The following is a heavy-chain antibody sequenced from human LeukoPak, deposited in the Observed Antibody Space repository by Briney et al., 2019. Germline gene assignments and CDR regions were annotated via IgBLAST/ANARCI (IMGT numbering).Heavy chain of an antibody. D-gene: IGHD3-22*01. CDR3: ARETLGGSGYPDV. CDR1: GYSFTSYA. V-gene: IGHV7-4-1*02. CDR2: INTNTGNP. J-gene: IGHJ3*01. Sequence: ASVKVSCKTSGYSFTSYAMNWVRQAPGQGLECMGWINTNTGNPRYVQGFTGRFVFSLDTSVSTAYLQISSLKAEDTAVYYCARETLGGSGYPDVWGQGTLVTVSS.